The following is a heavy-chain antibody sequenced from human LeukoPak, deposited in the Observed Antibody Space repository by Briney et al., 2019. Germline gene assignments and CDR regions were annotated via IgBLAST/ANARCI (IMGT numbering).Heavy chain of an antibody. CDR3: AKGQTGLLWDLGWFDP. J-gene: IGHJ5*02. CDR1: GGSISSYY. CDR2: IYYSGST. D-gene: IGHD3-10*01. Sequence: SETLSLTCTVSGGSISSYYWSWIRQPPGKGLEWIGYIYYSGSTNYNPSLKSRVTISVDTSKNQFSLKLSSVTAADTAVYYCAKGQTGLLWDLGWFDPWGQGTLVTVSS. V-gene: IGHV4-59*01.